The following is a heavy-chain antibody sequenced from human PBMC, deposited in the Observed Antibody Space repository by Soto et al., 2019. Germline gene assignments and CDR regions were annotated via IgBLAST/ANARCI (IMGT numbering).Heavy chain of an antibody. CDR3: ARHSYYSNPLRFDP. D-gene: IGHD4-4*01. V-gene: IGHV4-59*08. CDR2: IHYSGST. J-gene: IGHJ5*02. Sequence: SETLCLPCTVFGGSITGFYWRWIRQPPGKGPEWIGNIHYSGSTNYNPSLKSRVTISVDTSKNQFSLRLSSVTAAETAVYYCARHSYYSNPLRFDPWGQGTLVTVSS. CDR1: GGSITGFY.